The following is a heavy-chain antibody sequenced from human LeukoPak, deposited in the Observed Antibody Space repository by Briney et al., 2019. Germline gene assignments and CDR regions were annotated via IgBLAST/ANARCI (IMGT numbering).Heavy chain of an antibody. J-gene: IGHJ4*02. D-gene: IGHD3-3*01. V-gene: IGHV3-33*06. CDR1: GFTFSSYG. Sequence: GRSLRLSCAASGFTFSSYGMHWVRQAPGKGLEWVAVIWYDGSNKYYADSVKGRFTISRDNSKNTLYLQMNSLRAEDTAVYYCAKDRFLGGKLDRYFDYWAQETLVTVSS. CDR2: IWYDGSNK. CDR3: AKDRFLGGKLDRYFDY.